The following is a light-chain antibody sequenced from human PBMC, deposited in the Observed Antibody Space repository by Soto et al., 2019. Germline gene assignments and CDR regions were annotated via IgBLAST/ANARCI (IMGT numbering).Light chain of an antibody. J-gene: IGKJ1*01. CDR1: QSVLSSSNNKNY. Sequence: DIVMTQSPDSLAVSLGERATINCKSSQSVLSSSNNKNYLAWYQQKPGQPPKLLIYWASTRESGVPDRFSGSGSGTDFPRPISSLQAEDGALYSCQQYDSSTPTFGQGTKVGIK. CDR3: QQYDSSTPT. V-gene: IGKV4-1*01. CDR2: WAS.